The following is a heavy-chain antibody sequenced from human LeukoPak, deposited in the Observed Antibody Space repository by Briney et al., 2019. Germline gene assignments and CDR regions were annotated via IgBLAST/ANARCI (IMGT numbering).Heavy chain of an antibody. CDR2: ISGSGGST. J-gene: IGHJ4*02. V-gene: IGHV3-23*01. CDR3: AKSVGAAGGYFDY. D-gene: IGHD3-16*01. Sequence: GGSLRLSCAASGFTFSSYAMSWVRHAPGKGLECVSAISGSGGSTHYADAVKGRFTISRDNSKNTLYLQMNSLRAEDTAVYYCAKSVGAAGGYFDYWGQGTLVTVSS. CDR1: GFTFSSYA.